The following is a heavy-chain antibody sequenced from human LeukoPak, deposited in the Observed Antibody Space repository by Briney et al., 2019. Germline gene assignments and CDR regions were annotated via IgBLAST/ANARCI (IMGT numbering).Heavy chain of an antibody. V-gene: IGHV1-69*04. J-gene: IGHJ4*02. CDR3: ARALRYFDWFFDY. CDR1: GGTFSSYA. D-gene: IGHD3-9*01. CDR2: IIPILGIA. Sequence: SVKVSCKASGGTFSSYAISWVRQAPGQGLEWMGRIIPILGIANYAQKFQGRVTITADKSTSTAYMELSSLRSEDTAVYYCARALRYFDWFFDYWGQGILITVSS.